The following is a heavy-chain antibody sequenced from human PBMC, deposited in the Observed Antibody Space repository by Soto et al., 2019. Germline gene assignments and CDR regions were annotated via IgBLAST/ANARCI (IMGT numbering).Heavy chain of an antibody. Sequence: QVQLQQWGAGLLKASKTLSLTCAVYGGSFSGHYWSWIRQPPGKELEWIGEVTHSGSTNSNPSLKSRVTISAATSKNRFSLKLSSVTAADTALYYCASGASMIVEVQSDAPDKYYFDSWGQGTLVTVSS. J-gene: IGHJ4*02. D-gene: IGHD2-2*01. V-gene: IGHV4-34*01. CDR1: GGSFSGHY. CDR3: ASGASMIVEVQSDAPDKYYFDS. CDR2: VTHSGST.